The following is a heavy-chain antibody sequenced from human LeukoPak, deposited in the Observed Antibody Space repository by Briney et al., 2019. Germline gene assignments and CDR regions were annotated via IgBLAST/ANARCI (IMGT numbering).Heavy chain of an antibody. CDR3: ARGGEWPPLDY. CDR2: INPNSGGT. J-gene: IGHJ4*02. D-gene: IGHD3-10*01. Sequence: ASVKVSCRASGYTFTDNHLYWVGQAPGQGLEWMGWINPNSGGTNYAQKFQGRVTMTRDTSISTAYMELSRLRSDDTAVYYCARGGEWPPLDYWGQGTLVTVSS. V-gene: IGHV1-2*02. CDR1: GYTFTDNH.